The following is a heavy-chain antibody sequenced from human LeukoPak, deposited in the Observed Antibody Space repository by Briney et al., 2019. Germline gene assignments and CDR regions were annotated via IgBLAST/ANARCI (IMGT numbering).Heavy chain of an antibody. Sequence: QPGRSLRLSCAASGFTFSSYGTHWVRQAPGKGLEWVAVISYDGSNKYYADSVKGRFTISRDNSKNTLYLQMNSLRAEDTAVYYCAKAPGTAGKRGFDYWGQGTLVTVSS. V-gene: IGHV3-30*18. J-gene: IGHJ4*02. CDR3: AKAPGTAGKRGFDY. D-gene: IGHD6-19*01. CDR1: GFTFSSYG. CDR2: ISYDGSNK.